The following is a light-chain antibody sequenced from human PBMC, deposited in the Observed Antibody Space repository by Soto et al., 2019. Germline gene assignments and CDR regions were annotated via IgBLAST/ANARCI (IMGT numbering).Light chain of an antibody. CDR3: RSYAGTVAYV. Sequence: QSVLTLPASGSRAPGQSISISCAGKGSDVGAYKPVSLYQQHPGKAPKLIICEVNARPSGISNRFAGSKSGDTASLTISGLQAEDEADYVCRSYAGTVAYVVGTGTKVTVL. V-gene: IGLV2-23*02. J-gene: IGLJ1*01. CDR2: EVN. CDR1: GSDVGAYKP.